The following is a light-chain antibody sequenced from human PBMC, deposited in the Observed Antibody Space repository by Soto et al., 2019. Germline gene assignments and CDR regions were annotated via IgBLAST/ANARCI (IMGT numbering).Light chain of an antibody. V-gene: IGKV1D-12*01. CDR1: QGISRW. J-gene: IGKJ5*01. CDR2: AAS. CDR3: QQANSFPIT. Sequence: DIQMTQSPSSVSASVGDRVTITCRASQGISRWLAWYQQKPGKAPKLLIYAASSLRSGVPSRLSGSGSGTDFTLTISSLQPEDFATYYCQQANSFPITFGQGTRLEIK.